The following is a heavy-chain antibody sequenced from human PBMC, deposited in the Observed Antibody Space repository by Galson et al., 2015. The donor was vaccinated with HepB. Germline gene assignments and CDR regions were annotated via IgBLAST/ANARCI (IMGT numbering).Heavy chain of an antibody. CDR3: AAEAGLSVDWYFDL. V-gene: IGHV1-58*02. J-gene: IGHJ2*01. CDR1: GFTFTRSS. D-gene: IGHD2-15*01. Sequence: SVKVSCKASGFTFTRSSMQWVRQARGQRLEWIGLIVVGSGNTRYAQKFQDRVTISRDMSTGTAYMELSSLRSEDTAVYYCAAEAGLSVDWYFDLWGRGTLVTVSS. CDR2: IVVGSGNT.